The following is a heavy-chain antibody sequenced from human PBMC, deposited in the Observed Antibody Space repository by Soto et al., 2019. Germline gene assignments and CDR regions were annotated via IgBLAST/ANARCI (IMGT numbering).Heavy chain of an antibody. Sequence: QVQLVQSGAEVKKPGSSVKVSCKASGGTFSSYAISWVRQAPGQGLEWMGGIIPIFGTANYAQKFQGRVTITADESTTTAYMELSSLRSEDTAVYYCARDLKXXXXSSGYGYYYYGMDVWGQGTTVTVSS. CDR3: ARDLKXXXXSSGYGYYYYGMDV. CDR1: GGTFSSYA. J-gene: IGHJ6*02. V-gene: IGHV1-69*01. CDR2: IIPIFGTA. D-gene: IGHD3-22*01.